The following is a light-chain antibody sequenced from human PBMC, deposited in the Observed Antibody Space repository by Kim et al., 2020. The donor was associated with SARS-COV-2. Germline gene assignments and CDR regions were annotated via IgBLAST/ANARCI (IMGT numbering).Light chain of an antibody. CDR2: DTS. V-gene: IGKV3-11*01. CDR1: ESIGGQ. CDR3: QQRSNWPLT. J-gene: IGKJ4*01. Sequence: LLPGEGAPRSCRASESIGGQLGWYQQKPGQAPRLLIFDTSKRAAGIPVRFSGSGSETDFTLTISSLEPEDFAVYFCQQRSNWPLTFGGGTKVDIK.